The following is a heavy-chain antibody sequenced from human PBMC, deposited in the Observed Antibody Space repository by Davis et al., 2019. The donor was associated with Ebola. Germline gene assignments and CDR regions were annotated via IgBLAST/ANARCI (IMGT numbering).Heavy chain of an antibody. Sequence: SETLSLTCTVSGGSISSSSYYWGWIRQPPGKGLEWIGSIYYSGSTYYNPSLKTRVTISIDTSKNHFSLKLTSVTAADTSVYYCARGGGGNSRDAFDIWGQGTMVIVSS. CDR3: ARGGGGNSRDAFDI. D-gene: IGHD4-23*01. J-gene: IGHJ3*02. CDR2: IYYSGST. V-gene: IGHV4-39*02. CDR1: GGSISSSSYY.